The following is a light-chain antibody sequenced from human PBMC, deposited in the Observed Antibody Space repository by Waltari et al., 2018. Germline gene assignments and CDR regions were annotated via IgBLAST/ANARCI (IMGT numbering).Light chain of an antibody. J-gene: IGKJ2*01. CDR2: GVS. Sequence: EIVLLQSPATLSVSPGGRATLSCRASQSVSGNLAWDHQKPGQPPSLLVYGVSTRAIGVPARFSGSGSGTDFTLIISSLQSEDFADYYCHQYDNWPFTFGRGTKLEI. CDR3: HQYDNWPFT. CDR1: QSVSGN. V-gene: IGKV3-15*01.